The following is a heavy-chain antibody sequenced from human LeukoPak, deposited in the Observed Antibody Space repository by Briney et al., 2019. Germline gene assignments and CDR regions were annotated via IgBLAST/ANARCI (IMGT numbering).Heavy chain of an antibody. V-gene: IGHV3-48*03. J-gene: IGHJ4*02. Sequence: GGSLRLSCAASGFTFSSYEMNWVRQAPGKGLEWVSYISSSGSTIYYAGSVKGRFTISRDNAKNSLYLQMNSLRAEDTAVYYCARGDYYDSSGFIDYWGQGTLVTVSS. CDR3: ARGDYYDSSGFIDY. CDR1: GFTFSSYE. D-gene: IGHD3-22*01. CDR2: ISSSGSTI.